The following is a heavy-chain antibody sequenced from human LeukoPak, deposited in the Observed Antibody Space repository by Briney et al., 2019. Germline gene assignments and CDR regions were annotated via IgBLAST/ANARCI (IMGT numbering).Heavy chain of an antibody. J-gene: IGHJ6*02. V-gene: IGHV1-46*01. D-gene: IGHD3-3*01. Sequence: ASVKVSCEASGYTFTSYYMHWVRQAPGQGLEWMGIINPSGGSTSYTQKFQGRVTMTRDTSTSTVYMELSSLRSEDTAVYYCAREGFPPKISDFWSGLGPYYYYGMDVWGQGTTVTVSS. CDR2: INPSGGST. CDR1: GYTFTSYY. CDR3: AREGFPPKISDFWSGLGPYYYYGMDV.